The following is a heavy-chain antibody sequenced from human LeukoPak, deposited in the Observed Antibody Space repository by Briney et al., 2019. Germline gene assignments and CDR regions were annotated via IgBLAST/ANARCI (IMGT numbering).Heavy chain of an antibody. V-gene: IGHV4-30-4*01. CDR2: IYYSGST. Sequence: SQTLSLTCTVSGGSISSGDYYWSRIRQPPGKGLEWIGYIYYSGSTHYNPSLKSRVIISVDTSKSQFSLKLSSVTAADTAVYYCAREGGGYCSGSSCYSGAFDIWGQGTMVTVSS. D-gene: IGHD2-15*01. CDR3: AREGGGYCSGSSCYSGAFDI. J-gene: IGHJ3*02. CDR1: GGSISSGDYY.